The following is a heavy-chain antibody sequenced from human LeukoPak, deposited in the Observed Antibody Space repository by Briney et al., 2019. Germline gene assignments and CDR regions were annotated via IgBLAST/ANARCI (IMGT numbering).Heavy chain of an antibody. CDR3: ARDNPGSYDFWSGYMYAFDI. CDR1: GGSISSGSYY. Sequence: SETLSLTCTVSGGSISSGSYYWSWIRQPAGKGLEWIGRIYTSGSTNYNPSLKSRVTISVDTSKNQFSLKLSSVTAADTAVYYCARDNPGSYDFWSGYMYAFDIWGQGTMVTVSS. D-gene: IGHD3-3*01. V-gene: IGHV4-61*02. J-gene: IGHJ3*02. CDR2: IYTSGST.